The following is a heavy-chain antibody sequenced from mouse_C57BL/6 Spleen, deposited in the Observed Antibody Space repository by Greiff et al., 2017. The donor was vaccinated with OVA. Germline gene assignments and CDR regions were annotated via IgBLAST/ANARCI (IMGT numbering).Heavy chain of an antibody. CDR2: INPNNGGT. Sequence: VHVKQSGPELVKPGASVKIPCKASGYTFTDYNMDWVKQSHGKSLEWIGDINPNNGGTIYNQKFKGKATLTVDKSSSTAYMELRSLTSEDTAVYYCARGDYYGSSPAWFAYWGQGTLVTVSA. V-gene: IGHV1-18*01. CDR1: GYTFTDYN. J-gene: IGHJ3*01. D-gene: IGHD1-1*01. CDR3: ARGDYYGSSPAWFAY.